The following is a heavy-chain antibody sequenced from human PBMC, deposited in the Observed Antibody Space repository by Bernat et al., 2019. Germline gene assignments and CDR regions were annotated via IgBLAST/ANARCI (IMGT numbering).Heavy chain of an antibody. CDR1: GFTFSSHD. D-gene: IGHD2-21*02. V-gene: IGHV3-48*03. CDR2: IISSGSAM. Sequence: EVQLVESGGGLVQPGWSLRLSCATSGFTFSSHDMNWVRQAPGKGLEWVSYIISSGSAMYNADSVKGRFTISRDNAKNSLYLQMNSLRVEDTAIYYCAREAAHCGGDCLDYWGQGALVTVSS. J-gene: IGHJ4*02. CDR3: AREAAHCGGDCLDY.